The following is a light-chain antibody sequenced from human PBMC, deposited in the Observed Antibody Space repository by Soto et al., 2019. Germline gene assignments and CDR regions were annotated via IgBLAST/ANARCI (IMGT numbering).Light chain of an antibody. CDR3: QQRSNWLFT. J-gene: IGKJ3*01. CDR1: QSVSSY. CDR2: DAS. V-gene: IGKV3-11*01. Sequence: EIVLTQSLATLSLSPGERATLSCWATQSVSSYLAWYQQKPDQAPRLLIYDASNRATGIPARFSGSGSGTDFTLTISSLEPEDFAVYYCQQRSNWLFTFGPGTKVDIK.